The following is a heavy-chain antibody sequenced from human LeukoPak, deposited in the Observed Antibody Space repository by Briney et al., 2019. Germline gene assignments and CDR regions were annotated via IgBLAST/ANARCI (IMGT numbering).Heavy chain of an antibody. Sequence: PSETLSLTCAVSGGSISSGGHSWSWIRQPPGKGLEWIGYIYHSGSTYYNPSLKSRVTISVDRSKNQFSLKLSSVTAADTAVYYCASRTPPSASYSRRQRRVLFDYWGQGTLVTVSS. V-gene: IGHV4-30-2*01. CDR2: IYHSGST. CDR1: GGSISSGGHS. CDR3: ASRTPPSASYSRRQRRVLFDY. D-gene: IGHD6-13*01. J-gene: IGHJ4*02.